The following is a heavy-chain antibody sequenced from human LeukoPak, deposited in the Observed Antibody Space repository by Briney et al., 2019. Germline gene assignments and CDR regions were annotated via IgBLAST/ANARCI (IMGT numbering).Heavy chain of an antibody. CDR3: ARAPLYYDILTGQWGDDAFDI. Sequence: PSQTLSLTCTVSGGSISSGGYYWSWIRQPPGKGLEWIGYIYYSGSTNYNPSLKSRVTISVDTSKNQFSLKLSSVTAADTAVYYCARAPLYYDILTGQWGDDAFDIWGQGTMVTVSS. J-gene: IGHJ3*02. CDR2: IYYSGST. V-gene: IGHV4-61*08. D-gene: IGHD3-9*01. CDR1: GGSISSGGYY.